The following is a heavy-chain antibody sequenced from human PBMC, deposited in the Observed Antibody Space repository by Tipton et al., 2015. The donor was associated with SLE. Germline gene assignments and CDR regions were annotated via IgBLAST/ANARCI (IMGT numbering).Heavy chain of an antibody. CDR1: GGSVSSYY. CDR2: IYSSGTT. CDR3: ARRGDYSSSWYVAFYYYMDV. D-gene: IGHD6-13*01. V-gene: IGHV4-59*02. Sequence: TLSLTCTVSGGSVSSYYWSWIRQPPGKGLEWIGYIYSSGTTNYSPSLKSRVTISVDTSKNQFSLKLNSVTAADTAVYYCARRGDYSSSWYVAFYYYMDVWGKGTAVTVSS. J-gene: IGHJ6*03.